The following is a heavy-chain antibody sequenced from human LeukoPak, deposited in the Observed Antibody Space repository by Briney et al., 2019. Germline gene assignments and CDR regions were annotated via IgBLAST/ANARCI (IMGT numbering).Heavy chain of an antibody. CDR3: ARELYSGSYPDAFDI. CDR1: GGSFTSSSYY. V-gene: IGHV4-39*07. Sequence: SETLSLTCSVSGGSFTSSSYYWGWIRQPPGKGLEWIGSVYYDGNTYYNPSLKSQVTISVDTSKNQFSLKLTSVTAADTAVYYCARELYSGSYPDAFDIWGQGTLVTVSS. CDR2: VYYDGNT. J-gene: IGHJ3*02. D-gene: IGHD1-26*01.